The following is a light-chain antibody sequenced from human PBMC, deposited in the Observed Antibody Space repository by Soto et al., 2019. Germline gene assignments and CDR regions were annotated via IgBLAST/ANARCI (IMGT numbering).Light chain of an antibody. V-gene: IGKV1-39*01. CDR2: VAS. J-gene: IGKJ3*01. CDR1: HDISGY. CDR3: QQSYSVPFS. Sequence: DIPMTQSPSSLSASVGDRVTITCRTNHDISGYLNWYQQKPGKAPKLMIYVASSLESGVPSRFSGSGSGTDFTLTISSLQPEDCATYYCQQSYSVPFSFGPGTKVDIK.